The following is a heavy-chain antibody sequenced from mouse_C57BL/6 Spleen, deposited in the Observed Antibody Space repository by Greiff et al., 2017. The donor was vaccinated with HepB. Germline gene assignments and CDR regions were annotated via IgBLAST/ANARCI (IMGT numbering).Heavy chain of an antibody. J-gene: IGHJ2*01. CDR1: GYTFTDYN. Sequence: EVQLQQSGPELVKPGASVKMSCKASGYTFTDYNMHWVKQSHGKSLEWIGYINPNNGGTSYNQKFKGKATLTVNKSSSTAYMELRSLTSEDSAVYYCARGLITTVVATGYWGQGTTLTVSS. V-gene: IGHV1-22*01. CDR3: ARGLITTVVATGY. CDR2: INPNNGGT. D-gene: IGHD1-1*01.